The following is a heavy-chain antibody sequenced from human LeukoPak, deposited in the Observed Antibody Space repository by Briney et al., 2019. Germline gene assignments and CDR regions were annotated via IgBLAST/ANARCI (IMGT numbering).Heavy chain of an antibody. D-gene: IGHD2-2*01. Sequence: ASVKVSCKVSGYTLTELSMHWVRQAPGKGLEWVGGFDPEDGETIYAQKFQGRVTMTEDTSTDTAYMELSSLRSEDTAVYYCATSGYCSSTSCPDLDAFDIWGQGTMVTVSS. CDR3: ATSGYCSSTSCPDLDAFDI. CDR2: FDPEDGET. V-gene: IGHV1-24*01. CDR1: GYTLTELS. J-gene: IGHJ3*02.